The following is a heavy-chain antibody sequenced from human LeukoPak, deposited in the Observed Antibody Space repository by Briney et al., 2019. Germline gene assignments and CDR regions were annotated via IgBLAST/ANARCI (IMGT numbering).Heavy chain of an antibody. Sequence: SETLSLTCTVSGGSINSSSYYWGWIRQPPGDALEWIGSIYHSGYTYYNPSLKSRVTISVDTSKSQFSLKLSSVTAADTAVYYCARSSMFRGVTVDYWGQGTLVTVSS. V-gene: IGHV4-39*01. D-gene: IGHD3-10*01. CDR1: GGSINSSSYY. CDR3: ARSSMFRGVTVDY. CDR2: IYHSGYT. J-gene: IGHJ4*02.